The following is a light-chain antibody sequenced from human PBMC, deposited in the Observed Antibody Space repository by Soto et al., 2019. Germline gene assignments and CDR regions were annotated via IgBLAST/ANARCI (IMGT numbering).Light chain of an antibody. CDR2: GAS. V-gene: IGKV3D-15*01. J-gene: IGKJ4*01. CDR1: QSVGSI. CDR3: QQYHKWPPLA. Sequence: PGQTATLSCSAIQSVGSIYVAWYQQKPGQAPTLLIYGASTRATGIPARFSGSGSGTEFTLTISSLQSDDFAVYYCQQYHKWPPLAFGGGTNVDIK.